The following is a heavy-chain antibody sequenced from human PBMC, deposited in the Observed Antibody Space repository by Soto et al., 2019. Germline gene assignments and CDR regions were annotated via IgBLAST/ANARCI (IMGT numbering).Heavy chain of an antibody. CDR1: GFTFSSYA. D-gene: IGHD3-16*01. V-gene: IGHV3-30-3*01. J-gene: IGHJ4*02. Sequence: QVQLVESGGGVVQPGRSLRLSCAASGFTFSSYAMHWVRQAPGKGLEWVAVISYDGSNKYYADSVKGRFTISRDNSKNTLYMQMDSLRAEDTAVYYCATCVWGWGQGTLVTVSS. CDR3: ATCVWG. CDR2: ISYDGSNK.